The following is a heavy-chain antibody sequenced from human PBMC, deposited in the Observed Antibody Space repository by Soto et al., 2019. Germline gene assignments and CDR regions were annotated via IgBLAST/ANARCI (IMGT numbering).Heavy chain of an antibody. CDR2: IKQDGSAE. J-gene: IGHJ6*04. CDR1: GFTFSSYW. Sequence: EVQLVESGGGLVQPGGSLRLSCAASGFTFSSYWMSWFRQAPGKGLEWVANIKQDGSAENYVDSVKGRFTISRDNAKNALYLQMNSLRVEDTSVYDCARERAARLWGNGTTVTVSS. CDR3: ARERAARL. D-gene: IGHD6-6*01. V-gene: IGHV3-7*01.